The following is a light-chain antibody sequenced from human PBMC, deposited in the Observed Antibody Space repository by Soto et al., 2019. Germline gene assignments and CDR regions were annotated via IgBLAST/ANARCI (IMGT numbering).Light chain of an antibody. CDR1: ESVSSY. CDR3: QQRSNWPLIT. CDR2: DAS. Sequence: EIVLTQSPATLSLSPGERATLSCRASESVSSYLAWYQQKPGQAPRLLIYDASNRATGIPARFSGSGSGTDLTLTISSLEPEDFGVYYCQQRSNWPLITFGQGTRLEIK. V-gene: IGKV3-11*01. J-gene: IGKJ5*01.